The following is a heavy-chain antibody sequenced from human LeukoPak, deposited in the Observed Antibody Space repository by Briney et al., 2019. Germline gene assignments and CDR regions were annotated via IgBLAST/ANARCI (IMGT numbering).Heavy chain of an antibody. CDR3: ARRSDTSWPFDY. V-gene: IGHV5-51*01. J-gene: IGHJ4*02. CDR1: GYSFTSYW. CDR2: IYPGDSDT. D-gene: IGHD2-2*01. Sequence: GESLKISCKGSGYSFTSYWIAWVRQMPGKGLEWMGIIYPGDSDTRYSPSFQGQVTISADKSISTAYLQWGSLRASDTAMYYCARRSDTSWPFDYWGQGTLVTVSS.